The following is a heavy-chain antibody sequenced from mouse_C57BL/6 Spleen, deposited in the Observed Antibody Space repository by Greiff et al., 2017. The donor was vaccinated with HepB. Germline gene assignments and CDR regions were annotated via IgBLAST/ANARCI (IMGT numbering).Heavy chain of an antibody. D-gene: IGHD2-2*01. V-gene: IGHV1-15*01. CDR1: GYTFTDYE. Sequence: VQLQQSGAELVRPGASVTLSCKASGYTFTDYEMHWVKQTPVHGLEWIGAIDPETGGTAYNQKFEGKAILTADKSSSTAYMELRSLTSEDSAVYYCTRWLPFAYWGQGTLVTVSA. CDR3: TRWLPFAY. CDR2: IDPETGGT. J-gene: IGHJ3*01.